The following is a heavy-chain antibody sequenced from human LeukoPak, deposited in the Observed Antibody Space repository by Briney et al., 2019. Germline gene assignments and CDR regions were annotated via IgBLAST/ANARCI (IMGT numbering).Heavy chain of an antibody. D-gene: IGHD3-10*01. V-gene: IGHV4-34*01. CDR1: GGSFSGYY. CDR3: ARVGPYYYGSGSRSFDY. J-gene: IGHJ4*02. CDR2: INHSGST. Sequence: SETLSLTCAVYGGSFSGYYWSWIRQPPGKGLEWIGEINHSGSTNYNPSLKSRVTISVDTSKNQFSLKLSSVTAADTAVYYCARVGPYYYGSGSRSFDYWGQGTLVTVSS.